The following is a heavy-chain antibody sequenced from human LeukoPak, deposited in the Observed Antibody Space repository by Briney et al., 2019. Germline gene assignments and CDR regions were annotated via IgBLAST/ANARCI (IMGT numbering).Heavy chain of an antibody. CDR2: IYYSGST. CDR3: ARLGYCTNGVCPDAFDI. Sequence: SETLSLTCTVSGGSISSSSYYWGWIRQPPGKGLEWIGSIYYSGSTYYNPSLKSRATISVDTSKNQFSLKLSSVTAADTAVYYCARLGYCTNGVCPDAFDIWGQGTMVTVSS. J-gene: IGHJ3*02. V-gene: IGHV4-39*01. D-gene: IGHD2-8*01. CDR1: GGSISSSSYY.